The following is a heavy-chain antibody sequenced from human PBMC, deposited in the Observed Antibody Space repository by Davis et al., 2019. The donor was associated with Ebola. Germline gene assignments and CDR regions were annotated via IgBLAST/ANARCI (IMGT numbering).Heavy chain of an antibody. D-gene: IGHD3-10*01. Sequence: ASVKVSCKASGYTFTSYGISWVRQAPGQGLEWMGWISAYNGNTNYAQKLQGRVTMTEDTSTDTAYMELSSLRSEDTAVYYCATDKSYPGGYWGQGTLVTVSS. CDR2: ISAYNGNT. CDR3: ATDKSYPGGY. J-gene: IGHJ4*02. CDR1: GYTFTSYG. V-gene: IGHV1-18*01.